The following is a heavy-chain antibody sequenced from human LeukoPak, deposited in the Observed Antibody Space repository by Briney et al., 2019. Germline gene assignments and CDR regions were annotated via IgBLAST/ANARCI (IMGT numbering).Heavy chain of an antibody. V-gene: IGHV4-38-2*01. D-gene: IGHD2-2*01. CDR1: GYSISSGYH. CDR2: IYHSGKT. Sequence: SETLSLTCAVSGYSISSGYHWGWVRQPPGKGLEWIGSIYHSGKTYYNPSLKSRVTISVDTSMNQFSLKLSSVTAADTAVYYCARTLYCSCTTCYSPELFHSWGQGTLVTVSS. J-gene: IGHJ4*02. CDR3: ARTLYCSCTTCYSPELFHS.